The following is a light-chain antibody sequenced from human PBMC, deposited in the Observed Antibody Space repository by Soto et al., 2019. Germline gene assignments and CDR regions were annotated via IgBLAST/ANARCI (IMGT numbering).Light chain of an antibody. V-gene: IGLV3-21*04. CDR2: YDS. CDR3: QVWDSSSGHQV. J-gene: IGLJ2*01. CDR1: NIGSKS. Sequence: SYELTQPPSVSVAPGKTARITCGGNNIGSKSVHWYQQKPGQAPVLVIYYDSDRPSGIPERFSGSNSGNTATLTISRVEAGDEADYYCQVWDSSSGHQVFGGGTMVTVL.